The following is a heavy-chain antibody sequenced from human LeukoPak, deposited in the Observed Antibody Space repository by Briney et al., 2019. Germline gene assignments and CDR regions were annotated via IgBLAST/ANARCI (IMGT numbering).Heavy chain of an antibody. D-gene: IGHD3-10*01. Sequence: GGSLRLSCAASGFTFSSYAMHWVRQAPGKGLEWVAVISYDGSNKYYADSVKGRFTISRDNSKNTLYLQMNSLRAEDTAAYYCASPMVRGVMEKWFDPWGQGTLVTVSS. J-gene: IGHJ5*02. CDR1: GFTFSSYA. CDR3: ASPMVRGVMEKWFDP. CDR2: ISYDGSNK. V-gene: IGHV3-30*04.